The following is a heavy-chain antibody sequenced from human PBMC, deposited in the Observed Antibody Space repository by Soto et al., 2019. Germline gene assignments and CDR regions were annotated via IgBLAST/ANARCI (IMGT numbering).Heavy chain of an antibody. D-gene: IGHD2-15*01. CDR3: ARDGVSYCSGGSCYGLYYYYYMDV. CDR1: GYTFTSYG. J-gene: IGHJ6*03. V-gene: IGHV1-18*01. Sequence: ASVKVSCKASGYTFTSYGISWVRQAPGQGLEWMGWISAYNGNTNYAQKLQGRVTMTRDTSTSTVYMELSSLRSEDTAVYYCARDGVSYCSGGSCYGLYYYYYMDVWGKGTTVTVSS. CDR2: ISAYNGNT.